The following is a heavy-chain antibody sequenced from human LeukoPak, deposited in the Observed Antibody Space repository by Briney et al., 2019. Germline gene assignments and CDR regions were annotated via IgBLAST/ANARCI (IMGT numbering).Heavy chain of an antibody. CDR3: ARSPDILTGENFDY. Sequence: SETLSLTCAVYGGSFSGYYWSWIRQPPGKGLEWIGEINHSGSTNYNPSLKSRVTISVDTSKNQFSLKLSSVTAADTAVYYCARSPDILTGENFDYWGQGTLVTVSS. D-gene: IGHD3-9*01. V-gene: IGHV4-34*01. CDR1: GGSFSGYY. CDR2: INHSGST. J-gene: IGHJ4*02.